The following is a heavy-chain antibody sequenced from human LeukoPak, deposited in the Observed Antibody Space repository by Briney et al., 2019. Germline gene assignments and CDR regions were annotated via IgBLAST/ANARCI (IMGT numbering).Heavy chain of an antibody. Sequence: PGGSLRLSCAASGFTFSSYGMHWVRQAPGKGLEWVAVIWYDGRNKYYADSVKGRFTISRDNSKNTLYLQMNSLRAEDTAVYYCARGRNYYDSSGYYPPHPEPDFDIWGQGTMVTVSS. J-gene: IGHJ3*02. V-gene: IGHV3-33*01. CDR2: IWYDGRNK. CDR3: ARGRNYYDSSGYYPPHPEPDFDI. D-gene: IGHD3-22*01. CDR1: GFTFSSYG.